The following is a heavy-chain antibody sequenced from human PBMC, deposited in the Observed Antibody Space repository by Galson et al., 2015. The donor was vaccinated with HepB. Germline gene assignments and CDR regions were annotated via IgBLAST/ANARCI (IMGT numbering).Heavy chain of an antibody. J-gene: IGHJ5*02. D-gene: IGHD3-10*01. CDR3: ARATMIQEVPDS. CDR2: LEPAGET. V-gene: IGHV3-13*01. Sequence: SLRLSCAASGFTFSKYDMHWVRQPPGKSPEWVSVLEPAGETYYTGSVKGRFTISRDDANNILSLQMNNLRVGDTAVYYCARATMIQEVPDSWGQGTLVTVSS. CDR1: GFTFSKYD.